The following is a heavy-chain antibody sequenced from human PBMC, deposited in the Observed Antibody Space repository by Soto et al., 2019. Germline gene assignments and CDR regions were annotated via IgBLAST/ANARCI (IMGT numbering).Heavy chain of an antibody. V-gene: IGHV3-23*01. D-gene: IGHD4-4*01. CDR1: GFTFSTYP. CDR2: ISGSGIST. CDR3: VKPPVITASYYYYDMDV. J-gene: IGHJ6*02. Sequence: GSLRLSCAASGFTFSTYPMSWVRQAPGKGLEWVSGISGSGISTYYTDSVKGRFTISRDNSKNTVFLQMNSLRDEDTAVYYCVKPPVITASYYYYDMDVWGQGTTVPVSS.